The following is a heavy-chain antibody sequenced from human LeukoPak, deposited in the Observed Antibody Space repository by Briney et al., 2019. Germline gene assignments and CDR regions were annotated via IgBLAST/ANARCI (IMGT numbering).Heavy chain of an antibody. Sequence: PSETLSLTCAVSGYSISSGYYWGWIRQPPGKGLEWIGSIYHSGSTYYNPSFKSRVTISVDTSKNQFSLKLSSVTAADTAVYYCARHVYCSSTGCYYSEYFQHWGQGTLVTVSS. CDR1: GYSISSGYY. D-gene: IGHD2-2*01. J-gene: IGHJ1*01. V-gene: IGHV4-38-2*01. CDR3: ARHVYCSSTGCYYSEYFQH. CDR2: IYHSGST.